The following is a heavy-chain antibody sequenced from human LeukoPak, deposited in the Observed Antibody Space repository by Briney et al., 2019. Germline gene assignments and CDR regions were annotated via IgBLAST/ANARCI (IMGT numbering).Heavy chain of an antibody. CDR3: ARLYDFWSGYWASDYDMDV. D-gene: IGHD3-3*01. CDR1: GYTFTSYD. CDR2: MNPNSGNT. J-gene: IGHJ6*02. V-gene: IGHV1-8*01. Sequence: SVKLSCKASGYTFTSYDINWGRQATGQGLERMGWMNPNSGNTGYAQKFQGRVTMTRKTSISTAYMKLSSLRSEDTAADYCARLYDFWSGYWASDYDMDVWGQGTTVTVSS.